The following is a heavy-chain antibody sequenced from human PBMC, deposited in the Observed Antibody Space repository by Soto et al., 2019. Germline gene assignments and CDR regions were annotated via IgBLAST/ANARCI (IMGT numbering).Heavy chain of an antibody. J-gene: IGHJ4*02. CDR3: ARGSDGYNFGAVY. Sequence: QVQLVQSGAEVKEPGSSVKVSCKASGGGNLRDYRTTWVRRAPGQGLEWMGGIIPKLGSANYAQNFQGRVTVTADESTNTVYRELRSLRSDDTAVYYCARGSDGYNFGAVYWGQGTPVTASS. CDR1: GGGNLRDYR. V-gene: IGHV1-69*01. D-gene: IGHD5-12*01. CDR2: IIPKLGSA.